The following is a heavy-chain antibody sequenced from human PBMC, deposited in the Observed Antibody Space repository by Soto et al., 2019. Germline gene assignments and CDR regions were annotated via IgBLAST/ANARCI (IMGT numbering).Heavy chain of an antibody. CDR1: GGSVSSSSYY. V-gene: IGHV4-61*01. J-gene: IGHJ4*02. Sequence: SETLSLTCTVSGGSVSSSSYYWSWIRQPPGKGLEWIGYIYYSGSTNYNPSLKSRVTISVDTSKNQFSLKLSSVTAADTAVYYCARDPPYYGWGSVTPDWGQGTLVTVSS. CDR2: IYYSGST. CDR3: ARDPPYYGWGSVTPD. D-gene: IGHD3-10*01.